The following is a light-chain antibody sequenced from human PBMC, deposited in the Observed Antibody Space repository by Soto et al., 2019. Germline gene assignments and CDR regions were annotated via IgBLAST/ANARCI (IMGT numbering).Light chain of an antibody. Sequence: QSALTQPASVSGSPGQSITISCTGTSSDFGDHNYVPWYHQHPGKAPKLMIYGVTHRPSGISDRFSGSKSGNTASLAITGLQAEDEADYYCRSYTSSSTLYVFGTGTKLTVL. CDR2: GVT. CDR3: RSYTSSSTLYV. CDR1: SSDFGDHNY. V-gene: IGLV2-14*01. J-gene: IGLJ1*01.